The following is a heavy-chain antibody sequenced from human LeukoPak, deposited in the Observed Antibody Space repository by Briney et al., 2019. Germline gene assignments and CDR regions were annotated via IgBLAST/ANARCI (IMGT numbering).Heavy chain of an antibody. CDR2: ISAYNGNT. CDR3: ARDTRLGYCRSTSCYASWFDP. D-gene: IGHD2-2*01. J-gene: IGHJ5*02. CDR1: GYTFTSYG. Sequence: EASVKVSCKASGYTFTSYGISWVRQAPGQGLEWMGWISAYNGNTNYAQKLQGRVTMTTDTSTSTAYMELRSLRTEDTAPYYCARDTRLGYCRSTSCYASWFDPWGQGTLVTVSS. V-gene: IGHV1-18*01.